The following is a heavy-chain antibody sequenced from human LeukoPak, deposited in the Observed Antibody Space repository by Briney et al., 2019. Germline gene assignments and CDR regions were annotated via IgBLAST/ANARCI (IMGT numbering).Heavy chain of an antibody. V-gene: IGHV3-30*18. CDR2: ISCDGSNK. J-gene: IGHJ4*02. CDR3: ANIGGYYYDSSGYYQGY. CDR1: GFTFSSYG. Sequence: GGSLRLSCAASGFTFSSYGMHWVRQAPGKGLEWVAVISCDGSNKYYADSVKGRFTISRDNSKNTLYLQMNSLRAEDTAVYYCANIGGYYYDSSGYYQGYWGQGTLVTVSS. D-gene: IGHD3-22*01.